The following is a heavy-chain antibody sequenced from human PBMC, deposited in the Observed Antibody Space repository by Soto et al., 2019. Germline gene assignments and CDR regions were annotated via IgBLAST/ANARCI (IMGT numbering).Heavy chain of an antibody. D-gene: IGHD6-25*01. CDR2: IKKDESKK. J-gene: IGHJ3*02. Sequence: EVQLVESVGGLVQPGGSLRLSCVATGFNFENYWMTWVRQAPGKGLEWVANIKKDESKKSYLDSVRGRFTVSRDNAKNSLYLQMNSLTAEDTALYYCARDVSPGSSGLYFDAFDIWGQGTMVTVSS. V-gene: IGHV3-7*05. CDR1: GFNFENYW. CDR3: ARDVSPGSSGLYFDAFDI.